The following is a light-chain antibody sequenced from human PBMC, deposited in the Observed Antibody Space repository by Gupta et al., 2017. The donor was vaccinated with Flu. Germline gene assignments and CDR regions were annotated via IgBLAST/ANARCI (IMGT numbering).Light chain of an antibody. J-gene: IGKJ1*01. Sequence: DIVMTQSPDSLAVSLGERATINCKSSQSVLYSSNSKNYLAWYQQKPGQPPKLLVSWASTRESGVPDRFSGSGSGTDFALTISNLHAEDVAVYFCQQYYSSPQTFGQGTKVEIK. V-gene: IGKV4-1*01. CDR1: QSVLYSSNSKNY. CDR2: WAS. CDR3: QQYYSSPQT.